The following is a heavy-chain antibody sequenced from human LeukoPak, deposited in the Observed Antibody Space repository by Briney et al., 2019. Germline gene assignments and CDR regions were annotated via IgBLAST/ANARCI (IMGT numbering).Heavy chain of an antibody. CDR3: AELGITMIGGV. Sequence: AGGSLRLSCAASGFTFSSYWMHWVRQAPGKGLMWVSRIETDGSSTTYADSVKGRFTISRDNAKNTLYLQMNSLRAEDTAVYYCAELGITMIGGVWGKGTTVTISS. CDR1: GFTFSSYW. CDR2: IETDGSST. J-gene: IGHJ6*04. D-gene: IGHD3-10*02. V-gene: IGHV3-74*01.